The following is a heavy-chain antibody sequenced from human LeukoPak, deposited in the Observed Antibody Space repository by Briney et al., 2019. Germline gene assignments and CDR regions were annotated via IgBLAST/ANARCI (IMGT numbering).Heavy chain of an antibody. D-gene: IGHD1-14*01. CDR2: IYYSGST. CDR1: GGSISSYY. CDR3: ARVKGEPPWYFDY. J-gene: IGHJ4*02. Sequence: SETLSLTCTVSGGSISSYYWSWLRQPPGKGLEWIGYIYYSGSTNYNPSHKSRVTISVDTSKNQFSLKLSSVTAADTAVYYCARVKGEPPWYFDYWGQGTLVTVSS. V-gene: IGHV4-59*01.